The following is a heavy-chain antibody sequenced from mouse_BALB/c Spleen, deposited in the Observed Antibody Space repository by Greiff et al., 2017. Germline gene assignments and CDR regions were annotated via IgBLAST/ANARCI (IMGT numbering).Heavy chain of an antibody. V-gene: IGHV1S56*01. Sequence: QVQLQQSGPELVKPGASVRISCKASGYTFTSYYIHWVKQRPGQGLEWIGWIYPGNVNTKYNEKFKGKATLTADKSSSTAYMQLSSLTSEDSAVYYCARSERGFAYWGQGTLVTVSA. CDR2: IYPGNVNT. J-gene: IGHJ3*01. CDR3: ARSERGFAY. CDR1: GYTFTSYY.